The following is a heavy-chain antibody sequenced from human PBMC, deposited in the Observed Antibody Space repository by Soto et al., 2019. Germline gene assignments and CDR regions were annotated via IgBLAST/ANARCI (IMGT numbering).Heavy chain of an antibody. CDR1: GGSFSGYY. Sequence: QVQLQQWGAGLLKPSETLSLTCAVYGGSFSGYYWSWIRQPPGKGLEWIGEINHRGSTNYKPSLKSRVTISVDTSKNQFSLKLSSVTAADTVVYYCARHGDYVGVDYWGQGILVTVSS. CDR2: INHRGST. V-gene: IGHV4-34*01. D-gene: IGHD4-17*01. J-gene: IGHJ4*02. CDR3: ARHGDYVGVDY.